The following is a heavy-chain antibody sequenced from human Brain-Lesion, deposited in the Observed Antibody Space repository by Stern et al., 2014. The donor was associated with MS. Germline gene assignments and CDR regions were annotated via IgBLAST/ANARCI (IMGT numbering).Heavy chain of an antibody. CDR3: ATYYYDSTGYNDF. Sequence: QVQLVQSGAEVKKPGASVKVSCKASGYTFTGYYMHWVRQAPGQGLEWMGLINPKSGGTNYAQKFQGWVTMTRDTSINTAYMELSRLRSDDTAVYYCATYYYDSTGYNDFWGQGTLVTVSS. CDR2: INPKSGGT. D-gene: IGHD3-22*01. CDR1: GYTFTGYY. V-gene: IGHV1-2*04. J-gene: IGHJ4*02.